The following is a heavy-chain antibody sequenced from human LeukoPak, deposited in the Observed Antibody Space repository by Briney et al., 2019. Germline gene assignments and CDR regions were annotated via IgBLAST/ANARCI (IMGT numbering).Heavy chain of an antibody. D-gene: IGHD4-17*01. CDR3: AKIKKHDYGDYVGYFDY. V-gene: IGHV3-23*01. J-gene: IGHJ4*02. CDR1: GFTGSHNY. Sequence: PGGSLRLSCAASGFTGSHNYMSWVRQAPGKGLEWVSAISGSGGSTYYADSVKGRFTISRDNSKNTLYLQMNSLRAEDTAVYYCAKIKKHDYGDYVGYFDYWGQGTLVTVSS. CDR2: ISGSGGST.